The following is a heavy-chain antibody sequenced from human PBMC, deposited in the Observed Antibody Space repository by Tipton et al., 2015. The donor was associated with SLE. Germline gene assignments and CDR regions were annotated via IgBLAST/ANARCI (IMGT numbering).Heavy chain of an antibody. D-gene: IGHD3-10*01. CDR2: IYYSGST. Sequence: TLSLTCTVSGASINSHYWSWIRQPPGKGLDWIGYIYYSGSTTYNPSLKSRVTISLDKSKNQFSLKLSPVTAADTAVYYCARDWIMVQGVIRYYGMDVWGQGTTVTVSS. V-gene: IGHV4-59*11. J-gene: IGHJ6*02. CDR1: GASINSHY. CDR3: ARDWIMVQGVIRYYGMDV.